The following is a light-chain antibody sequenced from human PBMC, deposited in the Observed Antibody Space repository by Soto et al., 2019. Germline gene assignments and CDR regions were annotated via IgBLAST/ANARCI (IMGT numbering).Light chain of an antibody. CDR3: SSYTRSSTYV. CDR2: EVS. CDR1: SSDVGGYSR. Sequence: QSVLTQPASVSGSPGQSITISCTGTSSDVGGYSRVSWYQHHPGKAPKLMIYEVSDRPSGVSNRFSGSKSGHTASLTISGLQAEDEADYYCSSYTRSSTYVFGTGTKV. J-gene: IGLJ1*01. V-gene: IGLV2-14*01.